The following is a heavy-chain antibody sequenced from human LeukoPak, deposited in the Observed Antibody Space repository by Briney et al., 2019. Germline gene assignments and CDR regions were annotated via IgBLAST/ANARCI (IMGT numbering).Heavy chain of an antibody. CDR3: AKWSGPMTTVTHFDY. CDR1: GFTFSSYA. Sequence: GGSLRLSCAASGFTFSSYAMSWVRQAPGKGLEWVSAISGSGGSTYYADSVKGRFTICRDNSKNTLYLQMNSLRAEDTAVYYCAKWSGPMTTVTHFDYWGQGTLVTVSS. J-gene: IGHJ4*02. V-gene: IGHV3-23*01. CDR2: ISGSGGST. D-gene: IGHD4-17*01.